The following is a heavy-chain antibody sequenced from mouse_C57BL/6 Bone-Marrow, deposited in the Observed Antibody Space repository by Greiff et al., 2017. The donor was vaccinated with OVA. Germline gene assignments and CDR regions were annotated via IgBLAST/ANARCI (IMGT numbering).Heavy chain of an antibody. V-gene: IGHV1-61*01. CDR2: IYPSDSET. CDR1: GYTFTSYW. J-gene: IGHJ4*01. CDR3: ARSITTVMDY. D-gene: IGHD1-1*01. Sequence: QQPGAELVRPGSSVKLSCKASGYTFTSYWMDWVKQRPGQGLEWIGNIYPSDSETHYNQKFKDKATLTVDKSSSTAYMQLSSLTSEDSAVYYCARSITTVMDYWGQGTSVTVSS.